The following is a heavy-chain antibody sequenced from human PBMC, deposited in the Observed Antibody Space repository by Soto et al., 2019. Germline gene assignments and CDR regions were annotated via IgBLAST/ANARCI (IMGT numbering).Heavy chain of an antibody. CDR1: GYTFTSYY. CDR3: AAEFTTQFDY. Sequence: QVQLVQSGAEVKKPGASVKVSCKASGYTFTSYYMPWVRQAPGQGLEWMGIINPSGGSTSYAQKFQGRVTMTRDTSTSTVYMELSSLRSEDTAVYYCAAEFTTQFDYWGQGTLVTVSS. V-gene: IGHV1-46*03. D-gene: IGHD1-1*01. J-gene: IGHJ4*02. CDR2: INPSGGST.